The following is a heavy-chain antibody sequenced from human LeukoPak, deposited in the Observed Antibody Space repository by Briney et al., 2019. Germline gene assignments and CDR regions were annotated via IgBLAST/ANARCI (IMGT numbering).Heavy chain of an antibody. CDR3: PRGWVKSSGRRLFDP. Sequence: PSETLSLTCTVSGGSISSSSYYWGWIRQPPGKGLEWIGSIYYSGSTYYNPSLKSRVTISVDTSKNQFSLKLSSVTAADTAVYYCPRGWVKSSGRRLFDPWGQGTLVTVSS. D-gene: IGHD1-26*01. V-gene: IGHV4-39*07. CDR2: IYYSGST. J-gene: IGHJ5*02. CDR1: GGSISSSSYY.